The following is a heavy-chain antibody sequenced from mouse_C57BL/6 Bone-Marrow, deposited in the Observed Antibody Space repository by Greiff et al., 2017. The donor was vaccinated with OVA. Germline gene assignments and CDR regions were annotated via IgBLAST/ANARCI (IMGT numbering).Heavy chain of an antibody. CDR1: GYSITSGYY. Sequence: EVQLQQSGPGLVKPSQSLSLTCSVTGYSITSGYYWNWIRQFPGNKLEWMGYISYDGSNNYNPSLKNRISITRDTSKNQFFLKLNSVTTEDTATYYCAREAYDYDGDAMDYWGQGTSVTVSS. V-gene: IGHV3-6*01. D-gene: IGHD2-4*01. CDR2: ISYDGSN. J-gene: IGHJ4*01. CDR3: AREAYDYDGDAMDY.